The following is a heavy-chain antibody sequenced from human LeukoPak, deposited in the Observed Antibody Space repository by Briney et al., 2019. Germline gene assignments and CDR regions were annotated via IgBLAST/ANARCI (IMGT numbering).Heavy chain of an antibody. D-gene: IGHD3-22*01. CDR1: GGSISGSY. CDR2: MYNSGST. V-gene: IGHV4-59*01. Sequence: SETLSLTCTVSGGSISGSYWSWIRQPPGKGLEWIAYMYNSGSTNYNPSLKSRVTISIDTSKNQFSLKLSSLTAADTAIYYCARETSYYYDSSGYYLPPDYWGQGTLVTVSS. J-gene: IGHJ4*02. CDR3: ARETSYYYDSSGYYLPPDY.